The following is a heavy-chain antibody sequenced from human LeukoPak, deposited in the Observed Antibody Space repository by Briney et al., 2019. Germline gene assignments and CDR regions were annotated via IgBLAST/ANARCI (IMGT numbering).Heavy chain of an antibody. CDR2: IYTSGST. Sequence: SETLSLTCTVSGGSISSYYWSWIRQPAGKGLEWIGRIYTSGSTNYNPSLKSRVTMSVDTSKNQFSLKLSSVTAADTAVYYCARANGETYYDILTGYSQSAFDIWGQGTMVTVSS. D-gene: IGHD3-9*01. CDR3: ARANGETYYDILTGYSQSAFDI. J-gene: IGHJ3*02. V-gene: IGHV4-4*07. CDR1: GGSISSYY.